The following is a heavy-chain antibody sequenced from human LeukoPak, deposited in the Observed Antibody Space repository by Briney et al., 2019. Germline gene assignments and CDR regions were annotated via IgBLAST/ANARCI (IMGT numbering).Heavy chain of an antibody. CDR3: ARDSKFGELWTYYYYGMDV. V-gene: IGHV1-18*01. Sequence: GASVKVSCKASGYTFTTYGISWVRQAPGQGLEWMGWVSGYNGNTNFTQKLQGRVTMTTDTSTSTAYMELRSLRSDDTAVYYCARDSKFGELWTYYYYGMDVWGQGTTVTVSS. CDR2: VSGYNGNT. D-gene: IGHD3-10*01. CDR1: GYTFTTYG. J-gene: IGHJ6*02.